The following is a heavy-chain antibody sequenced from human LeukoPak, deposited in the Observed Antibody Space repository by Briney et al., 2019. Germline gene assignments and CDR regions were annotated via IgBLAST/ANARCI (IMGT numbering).Heavy chain of an antibody. Sequence: GGSLRLSCVASGFTFSSYEMEWVRQAPGKGLEWVSAISGSGGSTYYADSVKGRFTISRGNSKNTLYLQMNSLRAEDTAVYYCAKVGSYYDSSGYKNWFDPWGQGTLVTVSS. CDR2: ISGSGGST. J-gene: IGHJ5*02. D-gene: IGHD3-22*01. CDR1: GFTFSSYE. CDR3: AKVGSYYDSSGYKNWFDP. V-gene: IGHV3-23*01.